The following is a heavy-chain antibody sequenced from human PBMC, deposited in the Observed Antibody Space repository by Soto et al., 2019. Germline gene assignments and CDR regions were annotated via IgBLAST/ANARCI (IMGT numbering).Heavy chain of an antibody. CDR3: ARAPWGGHCSSTRCYPTGHYYYYGMDV. D-gene: IGHD2-2*01. Sequence: SETLSLTCTVSGGSISSYYWSWIRQPPGKGLEWIGYIYYSGSTNYNPSLKSRVIISVDTSKNQFSLKLSSVTAADTAVYYCARAPWGGHCSSTRCYPTGHYYYYGMDVWGQGTTVTVSS. J-gene: IGHJ6*02. CDR2: IYYSGST. V-gene: IGHV4-59*01. CDR1: GGSISSYY.